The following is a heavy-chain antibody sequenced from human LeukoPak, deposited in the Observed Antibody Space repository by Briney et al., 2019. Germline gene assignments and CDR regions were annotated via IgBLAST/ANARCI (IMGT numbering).Heavy chain of an antibody. J-gene: IGHJ3*02. Sequence: SETLSLTRAVYGGSFSGYYWSWIRQPPGKGLEWIGEIYHSGSTNYNPSLKSRVTISVDTSKNQFSLKLSSVTAADTAVYYCARSGYSSGWTLSPPDAFDIWGQGTMVTVSS. V-gene: IGHV4-34*01. CDR3: ARSGYSSGWTLSPPDAFDI. CDR2: IYHSGST. D-gene: IGHD6-19*01. CDR1: GGSFSGYY.